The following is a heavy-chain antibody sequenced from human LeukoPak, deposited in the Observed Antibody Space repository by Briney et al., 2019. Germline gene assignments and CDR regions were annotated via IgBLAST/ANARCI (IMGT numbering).Heavy chain of an antibody. D-gene: IGHD6-13*01. CDR2: ISGSGGST. CDR1: GFTFSSYA. CDR3: AKAKPYSSSWYWDY. J-gene: IGHJ4*02. Sequence: GGSLRLSCAASGFTFSSYAMSWVRQAPGKGLEWVSAISGSGGSTYYADSVKGRFIISRDNSKNTLYLQMNSLRAEDTAVYYCAKAKPYSSSWYWDYWGQGTLVTVSS. V-gene: IGHV3-23*01.